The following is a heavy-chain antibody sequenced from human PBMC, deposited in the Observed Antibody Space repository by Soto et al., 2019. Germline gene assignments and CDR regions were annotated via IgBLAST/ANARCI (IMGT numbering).Heavy chain of an antibody. Sequence: SVKVSFKASRVAFSKFIVTWLRQAPGLGLEWVGGIIPIFGTANYAQKFQGRVTITADESTSTSYMEVNNLRSEDTAVYYCAKVRYSSPMGYYYGMDVWGQGTTVTVSS. J-gene: IGHJ6*02. D-gene: IGHD6-19*01. CDR1: RVAFSKFI. CDR2: IIPIFGTA. CDR3: AKVRYSSPMGYYYGMDV. V-gene: IGHV1-69*13.